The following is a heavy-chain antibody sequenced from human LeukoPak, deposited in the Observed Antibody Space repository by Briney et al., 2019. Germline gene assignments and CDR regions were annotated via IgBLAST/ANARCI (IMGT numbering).Heavy chain of an antibody. D-gene: IGHD3-22*01. Sequence: SETLSLTCAVYGGSFSGYYWSWIRQPPGKGLGWIGEINHSGSTNYNPSLKSRVTISVDTSKNQFSLKLSSVTAADTAVYYCARGLDYYDSSGYYYYYFDYWGQGTLVTVSS. J-gene: IGHJ4*02. V-gene: IGHV4-34*01. CDR1: GGSFSGYY. CDR3: ARGLDYYDSSGYYYYYFDY. CDR2: INHSGST.